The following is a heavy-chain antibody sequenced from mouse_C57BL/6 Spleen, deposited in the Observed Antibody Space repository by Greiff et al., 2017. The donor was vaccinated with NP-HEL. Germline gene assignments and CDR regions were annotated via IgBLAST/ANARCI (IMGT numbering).Heavy chain of an antibody. Sequence: EVQLQQSGPELVKPGASVKISCKASGYSFTGYYMNWVKQSPEKSLEWIGEINPSTGGTTYNQKFKAKATLTVDKSYSTASMQLKSLTSEDSAVYYCAIRALLLRYAMDYWGQGTSVTVSS. J-gene: IGHJ4*01. CDR2: INPSTGGT. V-gene: IGHV1-42*01. D-gene: IGHD1-1*01. CDR3: AIRALLLRYAMDY. CDR1: GYSFTGYY.